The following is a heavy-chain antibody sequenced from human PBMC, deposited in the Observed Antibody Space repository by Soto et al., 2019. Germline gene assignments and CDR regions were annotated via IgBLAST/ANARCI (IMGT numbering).Heavy chain of an antibody. Sequence: EVQLVESRGGLVQPGGSLRLSCAASGFTFSSYSMNWVRQAPGKGLEWVSYISSSSSTIYYADSVKGRFTISRDNAKNSLYLQMNSLSDEDTAVYYCARDDGSLGYWGQGTLVTVSS. J-gene: IGHJ4*02. CDR1: GFTFSSYS. D-gene: IGHD3-10*01. V-gene: IGHV3-48*02. CDR3: ARDDGSLGY. CDR2: ISSSSSTI.